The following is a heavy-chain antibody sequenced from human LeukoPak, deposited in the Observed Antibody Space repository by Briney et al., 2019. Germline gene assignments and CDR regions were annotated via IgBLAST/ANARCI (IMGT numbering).Heavy chain of an antibody. D-gene: IGHD3-10*01. V-gene: IGHV4-39*07. Sequence: PSETLSLTCTVSGGSISSTTYYWAWIRQPPGKGLEWIGSIYKTGSTNYSPSLKSRVTMSVDTSKNQFSLKLSSVTAADTAVYYCARERGYYGSGSYYNANWFDPWGQGTLVTVSS. CDR2: IYKTGST. J-gene: IGHJ5*02. CDR1: GGSISSTTYY. CDR3: ARERGYYGSGSYYNANWFDP.